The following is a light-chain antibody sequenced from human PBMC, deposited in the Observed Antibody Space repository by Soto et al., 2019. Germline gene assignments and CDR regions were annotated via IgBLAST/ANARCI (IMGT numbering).Light chain of an antibody. CDR2: GAS. CDR1: HSVSSG. Sequence: EIVMTQSPATLSVSPGERATLSCRASHSVSSGLAWYQQKPGQAPRLLIYGASTRATGLPARFSGSGSGTEFTLTISSLQSEDFAVYYCQHYTNWPLTFGGGNKVEIK. V-gene: IGKV3-15*01. J-gene: IGKJ4*01. CDR3: QHYTNWPLT.